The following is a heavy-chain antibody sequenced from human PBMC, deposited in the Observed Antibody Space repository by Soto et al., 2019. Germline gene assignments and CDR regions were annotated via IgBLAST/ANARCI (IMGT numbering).Heavy chain of an antibody. CDR2: IIPIFGTA. D-gene: IGHD2-15*01. CDR3: ARGRLGYCSGGSCYNRAWFDP. J-gene: IGHJ5*02. CDR1: GGTFSSYA. V-gene: IGHV1-69*01. Sequence: QVQLVQSGAEVKKPGSSVNVSCKASGGTFSSYAISWVRQAPGQGLEWMGGIIPIFGTANYAQKLQGRVTITADESTSTAYMELSSLRSEDTAVYYCARGRLGYCSGGSCYNRAWFDPWGQGTLVTVSS.